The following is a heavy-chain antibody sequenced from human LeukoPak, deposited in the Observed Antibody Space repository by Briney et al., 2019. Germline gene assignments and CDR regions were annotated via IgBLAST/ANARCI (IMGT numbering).Heavy chain of an antibody. D-gene: IGHD4-17*01. CDR3: ARDIVYLIDEDYG. J-gene: IGHJ4*02. CDR2: IHTSGSA. CDR1: GSSFNSYY. V-gene: IGHV4-4*07. Sequence: PSETLSLTCTVSGSSFNSYYWSWIRQPAGKGLEWIGRIHTSGSAVYGPSLQSRVTISVDMSKKEFSLKLTSVTAADTAVYYCARDIVYLIDEDYGWGQGTLVTVSS.